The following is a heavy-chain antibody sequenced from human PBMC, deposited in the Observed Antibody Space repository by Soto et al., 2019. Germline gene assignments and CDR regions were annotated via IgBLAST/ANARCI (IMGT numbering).Heavy chain of an antibody. V-gene: IGHV3-30*18. CDR2: ISYDGSNK. D-gene: IGHD3-22*01. J-gene: IGHJ5*02. CDR1: TFSSYG. CDR3: AKAQNYYDSSGYYPS. Sequence: TFSSYGMHWVRQAPGKGLEWVAVISYDGSNKYYADSVKGRFTISRDNSKNTLYLQMNSLRAEDTAVYYCAKAQNYYDSSGYYPSWGQGTLVTVSS.